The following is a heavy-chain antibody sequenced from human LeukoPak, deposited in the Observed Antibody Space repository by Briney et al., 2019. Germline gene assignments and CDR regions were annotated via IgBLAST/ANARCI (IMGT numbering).Heavy chain of an antibody. Sequence: PSETLSLTCTVSGGSISSYYWSWIRQPPGKGLEWIGYIYYSGSTNYNPSLKSRVTISVDTSENQFSLKLSSVTAADTAVYYCARAVAVPINWFDPWGQGTLVTVSS. CDR3: ARAVAVPINWFDP. CDR1: GGSISSYY. V-gene: IGHV4-59*01. CDR2: IYYSGST. J-gene: IGHJ5*02. D-gene: IGHD6-19*01.